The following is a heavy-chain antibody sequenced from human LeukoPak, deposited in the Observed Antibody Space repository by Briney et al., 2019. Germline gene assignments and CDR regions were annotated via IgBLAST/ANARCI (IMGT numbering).Heavy chain of an antibody. J-gene: IGHJ4*02. CDR3: ARQVQLWPRASSFDY. V-gene: IGHV1-18*01. Sequence: ASVTVSFTSSAYTFTIYGISWVRQAPGQGLEWMGWISAYNGNTNYAQKLQGRVTMTTDTSKSTAYMELRSLRSDDAAVYYCARQVQLWPRASSFDYWGQGTLVTVSS. D-gene: IGHD5-18*01. CDR2: ISAYNGNT. CDR1: AYTFTIYG.